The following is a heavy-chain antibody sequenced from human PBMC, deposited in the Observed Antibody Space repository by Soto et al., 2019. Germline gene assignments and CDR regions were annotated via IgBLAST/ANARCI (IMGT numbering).Heavy chain of an antibody. J-gene: IGHJ4*02. CDR3: ARAYYYDSSGYYPTFDY. V-gene: IGHV1-3*01. CDR1: GYTFTSYA. Sequence: ASVKVSCKASGYTFTSYAMHWVRQAPGQRLEWMGWINAGNGNTKYSQKFQGRVTITRDTSASTAYMELSSLRSEDTAVYYCARAYYYDSSGYYPTFDYWGQGTLVTVPQ. CDR2: INAGNGNT. D-gene: IGHD3-22*01.